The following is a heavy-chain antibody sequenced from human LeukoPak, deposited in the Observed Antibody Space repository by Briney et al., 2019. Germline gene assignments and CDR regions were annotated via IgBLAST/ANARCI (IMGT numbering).Heavy chain of an antibody. J-gene: IGHJ5*02. CDR3: AKTIGYNYAGGRFDP. D-gene: IGHD5-18*01. CDR1: GGSINNYY. CDR2: IIYSGST. V-gene: IGHV4-59*01. Sequence: KTSETLSLTCTVSGGSINNYYWSWIRQPPGKGLEWIGYIIYSGSTNYNPSLKSRVTISVDTSKNHFSLKLSSVTAADTAVYYCAKTIGYNYAGGRFDPWGQGTLVTVSS.